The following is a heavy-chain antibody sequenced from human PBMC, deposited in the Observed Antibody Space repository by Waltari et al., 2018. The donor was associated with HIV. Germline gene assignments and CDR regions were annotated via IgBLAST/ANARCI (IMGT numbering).Heavy chain of an antibody. V-gene: IGHV3-74*03. J-gene: IGHJ4*02. CDR1: GFTFSSYW. CDR2: VSSDGNST. Sequence: EVKLVEYGGRLVKPRGSLRLSCVASGFTFSSYWMHRVRQAPGKGQVWISRVSSDGNSTVYADAGKGRFTISRDNAKNTLFLQMNSLRVEDTAVYFCARSLYYDFWSAYPPDYWGQGTRVTVSS. CDR3: ARSLYYDFWSAYPPDY. D-gene: IGHD3-3*01.